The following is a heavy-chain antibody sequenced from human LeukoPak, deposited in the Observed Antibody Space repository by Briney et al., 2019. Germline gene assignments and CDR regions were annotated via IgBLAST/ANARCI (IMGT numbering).Heavy chain of an antibody. J-gene: IGHJ4*02. CDR1: GASINSGAYS. Sequence: SETPSLTCTVSGASINSGAYSWGWIRQPPGKGLEWIALIYYTGSTFYNPSLKSRATMSVDTSNNQFSLKLTSVTAADAAMYYCVSQEASVDYYDSWGQGTLITVSS. V-gene: IGHV4-39*01. CDR2: IYYTGST. CDR3: VSQEASVDYYDS. D-gene: IGHD2-21*01.